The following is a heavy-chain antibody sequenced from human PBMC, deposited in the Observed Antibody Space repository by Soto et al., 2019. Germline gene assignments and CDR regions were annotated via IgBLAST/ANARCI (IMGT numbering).Heavy chain of an antibody. Sequence: QVQLVQSGAEVKKPGSSVKVSCKASGDTFSRNTITWVRQAPGQGLEWMGRIIPHFDIATYAQKFQGRVTNTADKSTSTAYMELSSLRSEDTAVYYCATEDGVQDIALIPAAIDAMDVWGQGTTVTVSS. V-gene: IGHV1-69*08. CDR2: IIPHFDIA. CDR3: ATEDGVQDIALIPAAIDAMDV. CDR1: GDTFSRNT. J-gene: IGHJ6*02. D-gene: IGHD2-2*01.